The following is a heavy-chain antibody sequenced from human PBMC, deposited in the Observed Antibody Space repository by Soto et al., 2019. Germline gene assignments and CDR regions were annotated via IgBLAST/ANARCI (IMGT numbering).Heavy chain of an antibody. V-gene: IGHV4-59*01. CDR2: IYYSGST. CDR1: GGSIKSYY. CDR3: ARDYGGLDF. J-gene: IGHJ4*02. Sequence: QVQLQESGPGLVKPSETLSLTCTVSGGSIKSYYWSWIRQPPGKGLEWIGYIYYSGSTNYNPSRKSRVTILVDTSKNHFSLKLRSVTAADTAVYYCARDYGGLDFWGQGTLVTVSS. D-gene: IGHD4-17*01.